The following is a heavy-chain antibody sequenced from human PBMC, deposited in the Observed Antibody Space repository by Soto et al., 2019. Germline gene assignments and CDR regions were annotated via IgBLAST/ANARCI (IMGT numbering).Heavy chain of an antibody. Sequence: SETLPLTCAVYGGSFSGYYWSWIREPPGKGLEWIGGINHSGSTNYNPSLKGRVTISVDTSKNQFYLKLSSVTAAATAVYYGARKYSRHNWCDPWGQGTLVTVSS. CDR1: GGSFSGYY. CDR2: INHSGST. V-gene: IGHV4-34*01. CDR3: ARKYSRHNWCDP. D-gene: IGHD6-13*01. J-gene: IGHJ5*02.